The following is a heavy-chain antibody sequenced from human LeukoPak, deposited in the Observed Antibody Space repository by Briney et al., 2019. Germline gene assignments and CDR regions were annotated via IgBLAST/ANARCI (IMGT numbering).Heavy chain of an antibody. CDR3: ARVWYSIYGDYSDYYMDV. D-gene: IGHD4-17*01. V-gene: IGHV3-7*04. J-gene: IGHJ6*03. Sequence: PGGSLRLSCAASGFTFSSYWMSWVRQAPGKGLEWVANIKQEGSEKYYVDSVKGRFTISRDNAKNSLYLQMNSLRAEDTAVYYCARVWYSIYGDYSDYYMDVWGKGTTVTISS. CDR2: IKQEGSEK. CDR1: GFTFSSYW.